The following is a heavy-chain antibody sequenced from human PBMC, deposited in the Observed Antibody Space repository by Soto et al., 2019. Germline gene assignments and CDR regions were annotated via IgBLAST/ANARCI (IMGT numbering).Heavy chain of an antibody. V-gene: IGHV4-30-4*01. CDR3: AREERKGIISWFDP. D-gene: IGHD2-21*01. Sequence: SETLSLTCTVSGGSVSGVDYFWSWIRQSPGKGLEWIGYIYYTGITHLNPSLKSRLTMAVDTSKNEFSLKLTSVSAADTAVYFCAREERKGIISWFDPWGQGTPVPSPQ. CDR1: GGSVSGVDYF. CDR2: IYYTGIT. J-gene: IGHJ5*02.